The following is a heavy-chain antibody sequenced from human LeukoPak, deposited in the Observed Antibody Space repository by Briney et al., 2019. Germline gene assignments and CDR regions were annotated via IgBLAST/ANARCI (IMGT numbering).Heavy chain of an antibody. Sequence: SETLSLTCAVYGGSFSGYYWSWIRQPLGKGLEWIGSIYYSGSTYYNPSLKSRVTISVDTSKNQFSLKLSSVTAADTAVYYCARLLRQQGGDYWGQGTLVTVSS. J-gene: IGHJ4*02. CDR2: IYYSGST. V-gene: IGHV4-34*01. CDR1: GGSFSGYY. D-gene: IGHD6-13*01. CDR3: ARLLRQQGGDY.